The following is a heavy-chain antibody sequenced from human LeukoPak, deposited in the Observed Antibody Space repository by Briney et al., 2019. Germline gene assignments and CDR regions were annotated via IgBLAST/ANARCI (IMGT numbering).Heavy chain of an antibody. CDR2: ISGSGGRT. Sequence: GGSLRLSCAASGFTFSGSAMSWVRQAPGKGLGWVSGISGSGGRTYYADSVKGRFTISRDISNNTLYLQMNSLRAEDTAVYYCARETGDFDSWGQGTLVIVSS. J-gene: IGHJ4*02. CDR1: GFTFSGSA. D-gene: IGHD7-27*01. V-gene: IGHV3-23*01. CDR3: ARETGDFDS.